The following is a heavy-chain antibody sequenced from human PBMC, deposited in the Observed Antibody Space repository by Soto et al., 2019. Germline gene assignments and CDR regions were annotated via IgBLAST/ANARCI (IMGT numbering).Heavy chain of an antibody. CDR2: SNLFDGRT. D-gene: IGHD4-17*01. CDR3: APGGVYGTAQNYRGMDV. Sequence: GSLRLSCVASGLTFRAYGMSWIRQTPEKGLEWVSSSNLFDGRTYYTDSVKGRFTISKDDSKSTVSLQLNSLGVDATAIYYFAPGGVYGTAQNYRGMDVWGKGSRVTVSS. J-gene: IGHJ6*04. CDR1: GLTFRAYG. V-gene: IGHV3-23*01.